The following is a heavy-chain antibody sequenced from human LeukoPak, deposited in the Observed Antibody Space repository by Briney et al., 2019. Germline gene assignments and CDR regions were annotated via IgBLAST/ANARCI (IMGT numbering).Heavy chain of an antibody. Sequence: PGRSLRLSCAASGFTFSSYGMHWVRQAPGKGLEWVAVTWYDGSNKYYADSVKGRFTISRDNSKNTLYLQMNSLRAEDTAVYYCARSYDSSGYYYFDYWGQGTLVTVSS. D-gene: IGHD3-22*01. CDR2: TWYDGSNK. V-gene: IGHV3-33*01. J-gene: IGHJ4*02. CDR3: ARSYDSSGYYYFDY. CDR1: GFTFSSYG.